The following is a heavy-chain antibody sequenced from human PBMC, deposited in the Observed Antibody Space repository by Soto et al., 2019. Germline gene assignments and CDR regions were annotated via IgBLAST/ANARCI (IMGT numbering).Heavy chain of an antibody. D-gene: IGHD2-15*01. Sequence: GGSLRLSCAASGFTFSSYSMNWVRQAPGKGLEWVSYISSSSSTIYYADSVKGRFTISRDNAKNSLYLQMNSLRDEDTAVYYCARDLEEVADTATLYYWSQGTLVTVS. V-gene: IGHV3-48*02. CDR1: GFTFSSYS. CDR3: ARDLEEVADTATLYY. CDR2: ISSSSSTI. J-gene: IGHJ4*02.